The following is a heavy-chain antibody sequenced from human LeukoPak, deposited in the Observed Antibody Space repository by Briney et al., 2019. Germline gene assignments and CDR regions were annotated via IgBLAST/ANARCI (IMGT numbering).Heavy chain of an antibody. D-gene: IGHD3-3*01. V-gene: IGHV4-59*01. CDR1: GGSISSYY. J-gene: IGHJ3*02. CDR2: IYYSGST. CDR3: ARERRFLEWLRADAFDI. Sequence: PETLSLTCTVSGGSISSYYWSWIRQPPGKGLEWIGYIYYSGSTNYNPSLKSRVTISVDTSKNQFSLKLSSVTAADTAVYYCARERRFLEWLRADAFDIWGQGTMVTVSS.